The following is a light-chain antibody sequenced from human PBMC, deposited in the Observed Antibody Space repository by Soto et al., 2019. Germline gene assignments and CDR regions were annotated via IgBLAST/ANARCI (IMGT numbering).Light chain of an antibody. Sequence: QSVLTQPPSASGSPGQSVTISCTGTSSDVGGYIYVSWYQQHPGKAPKLMIYEVSRRPSGVPERFSGSKSGNTASLTVSGLQAEDEAHYYCQSYDSSLSGYVFGTGTKLTVL. CDR3: QSYDSSLSGYV. V-gene: IGLV2-8*01. CDR2: EVS. CDR1: SSDVGGYIY. J-gene: IGLJ1*01.